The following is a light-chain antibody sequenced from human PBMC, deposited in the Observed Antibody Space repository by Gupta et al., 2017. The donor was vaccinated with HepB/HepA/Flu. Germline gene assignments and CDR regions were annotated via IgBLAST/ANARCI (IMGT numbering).Light chain of an antibody. Sequence: QSVLTQPPSVSAAPGQRVTISCTGRISNIGAGYNVHWYQHLPGTAPKLLIFRNSNRPSGVPDRFSGSKSGTSASLAISGLQAEDEADYYCQTYDSSLSGHVFGTGTKVTVL. J-gene: IGLJ1*01. CDR2: RNS. V-gene: IGLV1-40*01. CDR3: QTYDSSLSGHV. CDR1: ISNIGAGYN.